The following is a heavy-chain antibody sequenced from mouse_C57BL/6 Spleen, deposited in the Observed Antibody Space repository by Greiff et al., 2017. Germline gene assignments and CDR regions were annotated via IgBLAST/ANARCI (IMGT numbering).Heavy chain of an antibody. Sequence: VQLQQSGAELVKPGASVKLSCTASGFNIKDYYMHWVKQRTEQGLEWIGRIDPEDGETKYESKFQGKATITADTSSNTAYLLLSSLTSEDTAVYYCARSALDYDYDVTFAYWGQGTLVTVSA. CDR3: ARSALDYDYDVTFAY. CDR1: GFNIKDYY. J-gene: IGHJ3*01. V-gene: IGHV14-2*01. D-gene: IGHD2-4*01. CDR2: IDPEDGET.